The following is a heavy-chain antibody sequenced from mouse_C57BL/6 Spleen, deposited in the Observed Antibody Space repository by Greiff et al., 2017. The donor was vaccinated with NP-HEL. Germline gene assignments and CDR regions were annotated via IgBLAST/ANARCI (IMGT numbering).Heavy chain of an antibody. Sequence: QVQLQPSGAELAQSGASVTLSCKASGYTFTSYWMHWVKQRPGQGLEWIGYINPSSGYTKYNQKFKDKATLTADKSSSTAYMQLSSLTYEDAAVYYCAADLSYAMDYWGQGTSVTVSS. CDR2: INPSSGYT. V-gene: IGHV1-7*01. CDR1: GYTFTSYW. CDR3: AADLSYAMDY. J-gene: IGHJ4*01. D-gene: IGHD6-1*01.